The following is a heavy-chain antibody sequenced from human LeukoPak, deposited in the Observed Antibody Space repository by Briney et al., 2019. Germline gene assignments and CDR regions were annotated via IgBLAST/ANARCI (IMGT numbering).Heavy chain of an antibody. D-gene: IGHD2-2*01. CDR3: ARERGVVPAAARELDI. CDR2: ISSSSSTI. J-gene: IGHJ3*02. CDR1: GFTFSSYS. Sequence: GGSLRLSCAASGFTFSSYSMNWVRQAPGKGLEWVSYISSSSSTIYYADSVKGRFTISRDNAKNSLYLQMNSLRAEDTAVYYCARERGVVPAAARELDIWGQGTMVTVSS. V-gene: IGHV3-48*01.